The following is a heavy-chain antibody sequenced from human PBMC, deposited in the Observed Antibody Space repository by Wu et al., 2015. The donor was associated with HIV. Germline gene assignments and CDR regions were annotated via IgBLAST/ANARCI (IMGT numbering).Heavy chain of an antibody. CDR3: ARDHDYGDYNYYYGMDV. J-gene: IGHJ6*02. Sequence: QVQLVQSGAEVKKPGASVKVSCKASGYTFTSYGISWVRQAPGQGLEWMGWISAYNGNTNYAQKLQGRVTMTTDTSTSTAYMELRSLRSDDTAVYYCARDHDYGDYNYYYGMDVWGQGTTVTVSS. CDR1: GYTFTSYG. D-gene: IGHD4-17*01. V-gene: IGHV1-18*01. CDR2: ISAYNGNT.